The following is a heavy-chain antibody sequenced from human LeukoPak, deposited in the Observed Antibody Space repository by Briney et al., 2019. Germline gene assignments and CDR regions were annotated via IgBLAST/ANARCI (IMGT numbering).Heavy chain of an antibody. V-gene: IGHV3-30-3*01. CDR2: ISYDGSNK. D-gene: IGHD6-13*01. CDR1: GFTFSSYA. CDR3: ARHRYSSSWYKRGPFDY. J-gene: IGHJ4*02. Sequence: GGSLRLSCAASGFTFSSYAMHWVRQAPGKGLEWVAVISYDGSNKYYADSVKGRFTISRDNSKNTLYLQMNSLRAEDTAVYYCARHRYSSSWYKRGPFDYWGQGTLVTVSS.